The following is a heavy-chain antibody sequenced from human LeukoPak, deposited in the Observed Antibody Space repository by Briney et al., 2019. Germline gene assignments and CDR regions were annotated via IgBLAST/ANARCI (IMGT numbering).Heavy chain of an antibody. CDR1: GFTFSSYA. CDR3: AISPPVRAFDI. Sequence: GGSLRLSCAASGFTFSSYAMSWVRQAPGKGLEWVSAISGSGGSTYYADSVKGRFTISRANSKNTLYLQMNSLRAEATAVYYFAISPPVRAFDIWGQGTMVTVSS. J-gene: IGHJ3*02. V-gene: IGHV3-23*01. D-gene: IGHD2-8*01. CDR2: ISGSGGST.